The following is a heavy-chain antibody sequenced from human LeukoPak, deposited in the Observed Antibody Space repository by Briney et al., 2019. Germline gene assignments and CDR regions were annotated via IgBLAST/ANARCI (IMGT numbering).Heavy chain of an antibody. CDR1: GGSISSSNW. V-gene: IGHV4-4*02. CDR3: AGGDYSSSFDF. J-gene: IGHJ3*01. D-gene: IGHD6-13*01. CDR2: IYHSGST. Sequence: PSGTLSLTCAVSGGSISSSNWWSWVRQPPGKGLEWIGEIYHSGSTNNNPSLKSRVTISIDKSKHQFSLKLTSVTAADTAVYYCAGGDYSSSFDFWGQGTMVTVSS.